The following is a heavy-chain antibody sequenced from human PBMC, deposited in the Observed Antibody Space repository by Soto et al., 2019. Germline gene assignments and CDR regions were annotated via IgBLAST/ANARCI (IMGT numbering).Heavy chain of an antibody. Sequence: PGGSLRLSCAASGFTFSSYSMNWVRQAPGKGLEWVSSISSSSSYIYYADSVKGRFTVSRDTSKNTLYLQMSSLRTEDTAVYYCVKDMGQAAVGIRYPYGLDVWGLGTTVTVSS. CDR2: ISSSSSYI. V-gene: IGHV3-21*01. D-gene: IGHD6-13*01. CDR1: GFTFSSYS. J-gene: IGHJ6*02. CDR3: VKDMGQAAVGIRYPYGLDV.